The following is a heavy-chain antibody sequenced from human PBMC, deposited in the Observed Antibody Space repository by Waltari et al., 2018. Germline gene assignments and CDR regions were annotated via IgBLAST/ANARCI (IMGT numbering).Heavy chain of an antibody. CDR2: IKQDGTEK. V-gene: IGHV3-7*04. CDR3: ARDEMHRTTWYHF. D-gene: IGHD6-13*01. J-gene: IGHJ4*02. Sequence: EVQLVASGGGLVQPGGSLRLSCAVSGFTFSTYWMTWVRQAPGKGLEWVANIKQDGTEKYYVDSVKGRFSISRDNGKNLLYLHMNSLRADDTAVYYCARDEMHRTTWYHFWGQGTQVTVSS. CDR1: GFTFSTYW.